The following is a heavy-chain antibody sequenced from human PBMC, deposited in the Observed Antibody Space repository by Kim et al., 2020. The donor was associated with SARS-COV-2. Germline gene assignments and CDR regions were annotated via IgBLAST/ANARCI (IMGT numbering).Heavy chain of an antibody. CDR1: GYTFTSYY. D-gene: IGHD3-10*01. V-gene: IGHV1-46*01. CDR3: ARDCITMVRGVILGMDV. Sequence: ASVKVSCQASGYTFTSYYMHWVRQAPGQGLEWMGIINPSGGSTSYAQKFQGRVTMTRDTSTSTVYMELSSLRSEDTAVYYCARDCITMVRGVILGMDVWGQGTTVTVSS. CDR2: INPSGGST. J-gene: IGHJ6*02.